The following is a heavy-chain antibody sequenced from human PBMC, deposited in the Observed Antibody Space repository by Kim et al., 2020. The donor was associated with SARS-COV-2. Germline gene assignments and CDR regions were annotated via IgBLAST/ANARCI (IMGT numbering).Heavy chain of an antibody. Sequence: GGSLRLSCAASGFTFSSYAMHWVRQAPGKGLEWVAVISYDGSNKYYADSVKGRFTISRDNSKNTLYLQMNSLRAEDTAVYYCARDQRRIAAADNWFDPWGQGTLVTVSS. CDR1: GFTFSSYA. CDR3: ARDQRRIAAADNWFDP. V-gene: IGHV3-30*04. J-gene: IGHJ5*02. CDR2: ISYDGSNK. D-gene: IGHD6-13*01.